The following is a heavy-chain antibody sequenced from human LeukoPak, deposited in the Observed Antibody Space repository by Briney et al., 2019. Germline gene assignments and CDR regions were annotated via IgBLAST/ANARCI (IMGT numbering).Heavy chain of an antibody. Sequence: SETLSLTCAVYGGSLSDYYWNWIRQPPGKGLEWIGEIDHGGSTNYNPSLKSRVTISVDTSKNQFSLNLTSVTAADTALYYCANHADCWGQGTLVTVSS. CDR2: IDHGGST. CDR1: GGSLSDYY. V-gene: IGHV4-34*01. CDR3: ANHADC. J-gene: IGHJ4*02.